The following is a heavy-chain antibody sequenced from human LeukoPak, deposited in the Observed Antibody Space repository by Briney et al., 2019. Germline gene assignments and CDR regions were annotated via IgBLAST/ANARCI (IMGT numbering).Heavy chain of an antibody. Sequence: PGGSLRLSCEASGFTFSTYSMNWVRQAPGKGLEWVSYINSSGIVIYYADSVKGRFTVSRDNAKNSLYLQMNSLRVEDTAVYYCARGYTYGAYWGQGTLVTVSS. D-gene: IGHD5-18*01. V-gene: IGHV3-48*04. CDR3: ARGYTYGAY. CDR2: INSSGIVI. J-gene: IGHJ4*02. CDR1: GFTFSTYS.